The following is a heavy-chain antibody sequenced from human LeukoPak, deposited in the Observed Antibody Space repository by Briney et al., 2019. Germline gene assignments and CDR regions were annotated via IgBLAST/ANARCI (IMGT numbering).Heavy chain of an antibody. CDR2: IYPGDSDT. Sequence: GEPLKISCQGSGYSFTSYRIAWVRQMPGKGLEWMGIIYPGDSDTRYSPTFHGQVTISADKSISTAYLQWSSLKASDTAMYYCARQTAMAGTTDYWGQGTLVTVSS. CDR1: GYSFTSYR. J-gene: IGHJ4*02. CDR3: ARQTAMAGTTDY. D-gene: IGHD6-19*01. V-gene: IGHV5-51*01.